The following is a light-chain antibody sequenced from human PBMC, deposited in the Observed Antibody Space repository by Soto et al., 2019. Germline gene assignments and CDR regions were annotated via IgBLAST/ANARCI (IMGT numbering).Light chain of an antibody. Sequence: DTVVTQSPATLSVSPGDRATLSCRASQSVSSNLAWYQQKPGQAPRLLIYGASTRATGIPARFSGSGSGTEFTLTISSLQSEDYAVYYCQKYDNWPLTFGGGTKVEIK. J-gene: IGKJ4*01. CDR1: QSVSSN. V-gene: IGKV3-15*01. CDR3: QKYDNWPLT. CDR2: GAS.